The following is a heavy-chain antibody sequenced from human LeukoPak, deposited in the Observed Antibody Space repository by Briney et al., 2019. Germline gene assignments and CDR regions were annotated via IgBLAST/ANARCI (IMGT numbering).Heavy chain of an antibody. V-gene: IGHV1-2*02. CDR3: ARDSELLWFGELLLPDY. CDR2: INPNSGGT. Sequence: ASVKVSCKASGYTFTSYYMHWVRQAPGRGLEWMGWINPNSGGTNYAQKFQGRVTMTRDTSISTAYMELSRLRSDDTAVYYCARDSELLWFGELLLPDYWGQGTLVTVFS. J-gene: IGHJ4*02. D-gene: IGHD3-10*01. CDR1: GYTFTSYY.